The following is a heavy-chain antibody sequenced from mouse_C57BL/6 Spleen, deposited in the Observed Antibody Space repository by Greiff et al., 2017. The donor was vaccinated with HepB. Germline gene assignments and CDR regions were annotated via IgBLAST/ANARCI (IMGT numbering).Heavy chain of an antibody. V-gene: IGHV1-52*01. CDR2: IDPSDSET. J-gene: IGHJ3*01. Sequence: QVQLKESGAELVRPGSSVKLSCKASGYTFTSYWMHWVKQRPIQGLEWIGNIDPSDSETHYNQKFKDKATLTVDKSSSTAYMQLSSLTSEDSAVYYCAEGSEAWFAYWGQGTLVTVSA. CDR1: GYTFTSYW. CDR3: AEGSEAWFAY.